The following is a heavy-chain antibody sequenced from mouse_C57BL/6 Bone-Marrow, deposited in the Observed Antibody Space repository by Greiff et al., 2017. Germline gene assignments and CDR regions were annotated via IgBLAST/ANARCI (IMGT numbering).Heavy chain of an antibody. CDR1: GYTFTSYW. V-gene: IGHV1-69*01. Sequence: QVQLQQSGAELVMPGASVKLSCKASGYTFTSYWMHWVKQRPGQGLEWIGEIDPCDSYTNYNQKFKGKSTLTVDKSSSTAYMQLSSLTSEDSAVYDCARDYNEGHYAMDYWGQGTTVTVSS. CDR2: IDPCDSYT. CDR3: ARDYNEGHYAMDY. D-gene: IGHD1-1*01. J-gene: IGHJ4*01.